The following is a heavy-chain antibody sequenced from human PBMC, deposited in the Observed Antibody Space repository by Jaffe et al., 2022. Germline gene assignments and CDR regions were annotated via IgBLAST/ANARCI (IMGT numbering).Heavy chain of an antibody. V-gene: IGHV4-34*01. Sequence: QVQLQQWGAGLLKPSETLSLTCAVYGGSFSGYYWSWIRQPPGKGLEWIGEINHSGSTNYNPSLKSRVTISVDTSKNQFSLKLSSVTAADTAVYYCARGIFGVVINTYYYYYYMDVWGKGTTVTVSS. D-gene: IGHD3-3*01. J-gene: IGHJ6*03. CDR2: INHSGST. CDR3: ARGIFGVVINTYYYYYYMDV. CDR1: GGSFSGYY.